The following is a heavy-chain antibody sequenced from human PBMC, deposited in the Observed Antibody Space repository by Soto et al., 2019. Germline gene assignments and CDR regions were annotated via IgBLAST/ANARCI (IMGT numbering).Heavy chain of an antibody. V-gene: IGHV1-18*01. CDR3: ARDYYGSGAPDHYGMDV. D-gene: IGHD3-10*01. Sequence: APVKVSCKASGYTLSRYCISWGRQAPGQRLEWLGWISTYTGDTDYAQKLQGRLTMTTDTSTTTAYMELRSLRSDDTAVYYCARDYYGSGAPDHYGMDVWGQGTTVTVSS. J-gene: IGHJ6*02. CDR1: GYTLSRYC. CDR2: ISTYTGDT.